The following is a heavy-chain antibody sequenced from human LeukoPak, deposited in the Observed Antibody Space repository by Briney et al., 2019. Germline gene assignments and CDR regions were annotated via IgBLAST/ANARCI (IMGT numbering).Heavy chain of an antibody. J-gene: IGHJ4*02. D-gene: IGHD5-18*01. CDR2: IYPGDSDT. CDR1: GYSFTSYW. Sequence: GESLEISCKGSGYSFTSYWIGWVRQMPGKGLEWMGIIYPGDSDTRYSPSFQGQVTISADKSISTAYLQWSSLKASDTAMYYCARQGYVDTAMVHSDYWGQGTLVTVSS. CDR3: ARQGYVDTAMVHSDY. V-gene: IGHV5-51*01.